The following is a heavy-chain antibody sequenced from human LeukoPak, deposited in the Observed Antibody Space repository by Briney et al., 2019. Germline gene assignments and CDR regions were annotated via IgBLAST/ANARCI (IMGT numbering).Heavy chain of an antibody. CDR2: IWYDGSNK. V-gene: IGHV3-33*06. D-gene: IGHD3-9*01. CDR3: AKGNYDILTGYYNEPPVAEYFQH. Sequence: PGRSLRLSCAASGFTFSSYGMHWVRQAPGKGLEWVAVIWYDGSNKYYADSVKGRFTISRDNSKNTLYLQMNSLRAEDTAVYYCAKGNYDILTGYYNEPPVAEYFQHWGQGTLVTVSS. J-gene: IGHJ1*01. CDR1: GFTFSSYG.